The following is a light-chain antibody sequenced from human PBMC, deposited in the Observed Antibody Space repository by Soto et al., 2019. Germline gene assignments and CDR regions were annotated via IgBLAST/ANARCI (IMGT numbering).Light chain of an antibody. CDR1: QSISGW. J-gene: IGKJ1*01. Sequence: DIQMTQSPSTLSASVGDRVTITCRASQSISGWLGWYQQKPGKAPKLLIYDASELETGVPSRFSGSGSGTEFTLTISSLQPDDFATYYCQQYNAMTWTLGQGTKVEIK. CDR3: QQYNAMTWT. CDR2: DAS. V-gene: IGKV1-5*01.